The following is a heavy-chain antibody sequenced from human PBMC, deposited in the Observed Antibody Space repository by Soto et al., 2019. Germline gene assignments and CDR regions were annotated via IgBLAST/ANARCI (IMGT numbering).Heavy chain of an antibody. CDR2: VNPSGGST. CDR1: GYLFTSYS. Sequence: ASVKVSCKASGYLFTSYSMHWVRLAPGQGLEWMGVVNPSGGSTKYAQNFQGRVTMTRDTSTTTIYMELSSLRSDDTAIYYCAREENCSGGTCYSEYFHRWGQGTLVTVSS. V-gene: IGHV1-46*01. J-gene: IGHJ1*01. D-gene: IGHD2-15*01. CDR3: AREENCSGGTCYSEYFHR.